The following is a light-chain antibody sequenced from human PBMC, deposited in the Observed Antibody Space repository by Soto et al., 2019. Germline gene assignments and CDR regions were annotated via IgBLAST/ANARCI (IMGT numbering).Light chain of an antibody. CDR2: GAS. Sequence: EMFITHSPATLSVSPGGIATLSCRASQSVSSNLAWYQQKPGQAPRLLIYGASTRATGIPARFSGSGSGTEFTLTISSLQSEDFAVYYCQQYNNWPRTFGQGTKVDIK. J-gene: IGKJ1*01. CDR3: QQYNNWPRT. CDR1: QSVSSN. V-gene: IGKV3-15*01.